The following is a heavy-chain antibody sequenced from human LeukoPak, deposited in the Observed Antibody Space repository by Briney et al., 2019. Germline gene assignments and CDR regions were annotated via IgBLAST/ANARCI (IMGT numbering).Heavy chain of an antibody. V-gene: IGHV3-23*01. CDR1: GFTFSSYA. CDR3: ARSPYYYDSSGYPPYYFDY. J-gene: IGHJ4*02. Sequence: GGSLRLLCAASGFTFSSYAMSWVRQAPGKGLEWVSAISGSGASTYYADSVKGRFTISRDNSKNTLYLQMNSLRAEDTAVYYCARSPYYYDSSGYPPYYFDYWGQGTLVTVSS. D-gene: IGHD3-22*01. CDR2: ISGSGAST.